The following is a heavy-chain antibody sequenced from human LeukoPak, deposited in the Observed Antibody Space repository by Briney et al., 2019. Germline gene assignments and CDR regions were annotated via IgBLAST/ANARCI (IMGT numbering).Heavy chain of an antibody. J-gene: IGHJ4*02. D-gene: IGHD2-15*01. CDR3: AKAMRGSALVFDY. CDR1: GFTVSSNY. Sequence: GGSLRLSCAASGFTVSSNYMSWVRQAPGKGLEWVSTITGSGGSTYYADSVKGRFTISRDNSKNALYLQMNSLGAEDTAVFYCAKAMRGSALVFDYWGQGTLVTVSS. V-gene: IGHV3-23*01. CDR2: ITGSGGST.